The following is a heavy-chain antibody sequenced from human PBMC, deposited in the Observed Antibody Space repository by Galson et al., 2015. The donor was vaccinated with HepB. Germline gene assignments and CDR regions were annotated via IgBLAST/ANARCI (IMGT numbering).Heavy chain of an antibody. Sequence: SVKVSCKASGGTFSSYAISWVRQAPGQGLERMGRIIPILGIANYAQKFQGRVTITADKSSSTAYMELSSLRSEDTAVYYCARDRNYGDGFFDYWGQGTLVTVSS. CDR1: GGTFSSYA. D-gene: IGHD4-17*01. V-gene: IGHV1-69*04. CDR2: IIPILGIA. J-gene: IGHJ4*02. CDR3: ARDRNYGDGFFDY.